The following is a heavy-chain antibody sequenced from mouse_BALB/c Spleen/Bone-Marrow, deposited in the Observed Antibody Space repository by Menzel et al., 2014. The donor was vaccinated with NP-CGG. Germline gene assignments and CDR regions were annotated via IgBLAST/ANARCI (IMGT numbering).Heavy chain of an antibody. CDR1: GFNIKDTY. Sequence: VQLQQSGAELVKPGASVKLSCTASGFNIKDTYMHWVKQRPEQGLEWIGRIDPANGNTKYDPKFQGKATITADTSSNTAYLQLSSLTSEDTAVYYCARYRHYYGYCYCDVWGAGTTVTVSS. J-gene: IGHJ1*01. D-gene: IGHD1-2*01. CDR3: ARYRHYYGYCYCDV. CDR2: IDPANGNT. V-gene: IGHV14-3*02.